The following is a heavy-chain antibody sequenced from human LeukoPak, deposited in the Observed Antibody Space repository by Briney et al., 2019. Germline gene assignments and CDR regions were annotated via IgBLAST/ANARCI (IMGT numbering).Heavy chain of an antibody. Sequence: GGSLRLSCAASGFTFSDYYMSWIRQAPGKGLEWVSFISSSGTNTYSTDSVNGRFTISRDNAKNSMYLKMNSLRAEDTALYYCARFSLGPSVFDIWGQGTMVTVSS. V-gene: IGHV3-11*04. D-gene: IGHD2/OR15-2a*01. CDR3: ARFSLGPSVFDI. CDR2: ISSSGTNT. J-gene: IGHJ3*02. CDR1: GFTFSDYY.